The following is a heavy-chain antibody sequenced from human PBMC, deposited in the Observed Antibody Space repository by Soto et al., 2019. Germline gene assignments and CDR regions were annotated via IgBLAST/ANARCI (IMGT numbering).Heavy chain of an antibody. D-gene: IGHD2-2*01. Sequence: ASVKVSCKVSGYTLTELSMHWVRQAPGKGLEWMGGFDPEDGETIYAQKFQGRVTMTEDTSTDTAYMELSSLRSEDTAVYYCATKWDCSSTSCYDPDAFDIWGQGTMGT. J-gene: IGHJ3*02. V-gene: IGHV1-24*01. CDR3: ATKWDCSSTSCYDPDAFDI. CDR1: GYTLTELS. CDR2: FDPEDGET.